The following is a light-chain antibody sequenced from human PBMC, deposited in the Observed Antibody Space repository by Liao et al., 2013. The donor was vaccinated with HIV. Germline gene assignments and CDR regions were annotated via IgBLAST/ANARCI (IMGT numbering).Light chain of an antibody. CDR3: QLWDSSSDHPYV. CDR2: HAS. CDR1: SIGTKR. V-gene: IGLV3-21*01. J-gene: IGLJ1*01. Sequence: SHVLTQPPSVSVAPGKTAKITCGGYSIGTKRVHWYQQKPGQAPVLLIYHASDRPSGIPERFSGSNSGNTATLTISRVEPGDEADYYCQLWDSSSDHPYVFGTGTQVTVL.